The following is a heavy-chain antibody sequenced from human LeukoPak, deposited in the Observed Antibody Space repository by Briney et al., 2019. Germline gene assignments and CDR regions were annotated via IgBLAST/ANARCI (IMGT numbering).Heavy chain of an antibody. CDR3: ARYVVVTAKYYFDY. J-gene: IGHJ4*02. Sequence: PSETLSLTCTVSGGSISSYYWSWIRQPPGKGLEWIGYIFHSDNTDYNPSLKSRVTISIDASKNQFSLKLSSVTAADTAVYYCARYVVVTAKYYFDYWGQGTLVTVSS. V-gene: IGHV4-59*08. CDR1: GGSISSYY. CDR2: IFHSDNT. D-gene: IGHD2-21*02.